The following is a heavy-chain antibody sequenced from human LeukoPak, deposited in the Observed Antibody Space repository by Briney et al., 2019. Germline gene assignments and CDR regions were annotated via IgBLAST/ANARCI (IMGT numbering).Heavy chain of an antibody. CDR3: ARGNSNYDYFDY. CDR2: IYYSGST. J-gene: IGHJ4*02. V-gene: IGHV4-59*11. CDR1: GGSISSHY. Sequence: SETLSLTCTVSGGSISSHYWSWIRQPPGKGLEWIGYIYYSGSTNYNPSLKSRVTISVDTSKNQFSLKLSSVTAADTAVYYCARGNSNYDYFDYWGQGTLVTISS. D-gene: IGHD4-11*01.